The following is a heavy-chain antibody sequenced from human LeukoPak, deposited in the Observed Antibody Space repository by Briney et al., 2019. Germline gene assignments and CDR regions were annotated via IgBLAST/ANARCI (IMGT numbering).Heavy chain of an antibody. CDR3: ARDRTGQQLISRKEYSYMDV. V-gene: IGHV3-7*01. Sequence: GWALSLSCPAYRFTFLSYWMSWLGQPPGRGGAGVASIKQEGREKDLVDGVKGGFTLSRDNAKNSLDLQMNSLRAEDTAVYYCARDRTGQQLISRKEYSYMDVWGKGTAVTISS. CDR1: RFTFLSYW. D-gene: IGHD4-11*01. CDR2: IKQEGREK. J-gene: IGHJ6*03.